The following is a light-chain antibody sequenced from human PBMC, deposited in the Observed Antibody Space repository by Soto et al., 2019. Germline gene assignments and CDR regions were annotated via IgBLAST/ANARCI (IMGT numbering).Light chain of an antibody. J-gene: IGKJ5*01. CDR1: QIVLYSSNNKNY. V-gene: IGKV4-1*01. CDR2: WAS. CDR3: QQYYSTPIT. Sequence: DIVMTQSPDSLAVSLGERATTNCKSSQIVLYSSNNKNYLAWYQQKPGQPPKLLIYWASTRESGVPDRFSGSGSGTDFTLTISSLQAEDVAVYYCQQYYSTPITFGQGTRLEI.